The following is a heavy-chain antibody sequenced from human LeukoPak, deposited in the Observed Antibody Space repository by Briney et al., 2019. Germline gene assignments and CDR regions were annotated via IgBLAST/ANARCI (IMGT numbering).Heavy chain of an antibody. Sequence: GASVKVSCKASGYTFTSYGISWVRQAPGQGLEWMGWINGYNGNTRYARKFQGRVTMTTDTSTSTAYMEQKSLRSDDTGLFYCVRDSNPILHGMDVWGQGTTVTVSS. CDR1: GYTFTSYG. D-gene: IGHD4-11*01. V-gene: IGHV1-18*01. J-gene: IGHJ6*02. CDR3: VRDSNPILHGMDV. CDR2: INGYNGNT.